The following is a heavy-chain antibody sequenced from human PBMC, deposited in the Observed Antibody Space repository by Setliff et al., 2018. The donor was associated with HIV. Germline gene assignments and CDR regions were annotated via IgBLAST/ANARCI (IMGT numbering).Heavy chain of an antibody. CDR3: AREIWGPVAHVPYGMDV. J-gene: IGHJ6*02. CDR2: IYYSGST. D-gene: IGHD6-19*01. Sequence: SETLSLTCTVSGGSISSSSFYWGWIRQPPGKGLEWIGSIYYSGSTYYNPSLKRRVTISVDTSKNQFSLKLSSVTAADTAVYYCAREIWGPVAHVPYGMDVWGQGTTVTVSS. CDR1: GGSISSSSFY. V-gene: IGHV4-39*02.